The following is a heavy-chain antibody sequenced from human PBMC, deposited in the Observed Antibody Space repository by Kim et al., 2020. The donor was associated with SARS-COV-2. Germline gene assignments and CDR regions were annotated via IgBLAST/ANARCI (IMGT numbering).Heavy chain of an antibody. D-gene: IGHD5-12*01. CDR3: AKDIHTEMATTFYYYYYGMDG. CDR1: GFTFDDYA. J-gene: IGHJ6*02. Sequence: SLRLSCAASGFTFDDYAMHWVRQAPGKGLKWVSGISWNSGSIGYADSVKGRFTISRDNAKNSLYLQMNSLRAEDAALYYCAKDIHTEMATTFYYYYYGMDGWGQGTTVTAAS. CDR2: ISWNSGSI. V-gene: IGHV3-9*01.